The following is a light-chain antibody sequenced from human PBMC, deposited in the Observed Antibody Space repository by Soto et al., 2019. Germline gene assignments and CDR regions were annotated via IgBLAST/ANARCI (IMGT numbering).Light chain of an antibody. CDR1: QSLLHSKGYNY. CDR3: MQARQTPPT. Sequence: DIVMTQSPLSLPVTPGEPASISCRSSQSLLHSKGYNYLDWYLQKPGQSPQLLIDLGSNRASGVPDRFSGSGSGTDFTLKISRVEAEDVGVYYCMQARQTPPTFGQGTKVDIK. CDR2: LGS. V-gene: IGKV2-28*01. J-gene: IGKJ1*01.